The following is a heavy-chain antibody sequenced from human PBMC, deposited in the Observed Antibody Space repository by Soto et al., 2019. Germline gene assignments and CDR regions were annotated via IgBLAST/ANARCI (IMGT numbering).Heavy chain of an antibody. Sequence: SETLSLTCAVYGGSFSGYYWSWIRQPPGKGREWIGEINHSGSTNYNPSLKSRVTISVDTSKNQFSLKLSSVTAADTAVYYCARGGRSVVVPAAKRSYYMDVWGKGTMVTVSS. CDR3: ARGGRSVVVPAAKRSYYMDV. V-gene: IGHV4-34*01. D-gene: IGHD2-2*01. CDR2: INHSGST. J-gene: IGHJ6*03. CDR1: GGSFSGYY.